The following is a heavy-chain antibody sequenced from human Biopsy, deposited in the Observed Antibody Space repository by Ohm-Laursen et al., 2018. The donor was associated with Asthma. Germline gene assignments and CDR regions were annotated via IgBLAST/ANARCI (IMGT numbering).Heavy chain of an antibody. CDR2: ISWNSGTI. V-gene: IGHV3-9*01. D-gene: IGHD3-10*01. Sequence: SLRLSCAAPGFTFGDYAMFWVRQAPGKGLEWVSGISWNSGTIGYADSVKGRFTISRDNAKNSLYLQMNSLGPEDTAVYYCARDMGAGPNQPPSGSGSSHLYGMDVWGQGTTVTVSS. J-gene: IGHJ6*02. CDR1: GFTFGDYA. CDR3: ARDMGAGPNQPPSGSGSSHLYGMDV.